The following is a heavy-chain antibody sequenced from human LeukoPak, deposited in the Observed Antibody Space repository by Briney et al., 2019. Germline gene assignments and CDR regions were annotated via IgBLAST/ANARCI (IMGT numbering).Heavy chain of an antibody. CDR1: GYTFTSYD. V-gene: IGHV1-2*02. CDR3: ATWSTRKAFNI. CDR2: INTKNGGT. Sequence: ASVKVSCKASGYTFTSYDINWVRQATGQGLEWMGWINTKNGGTNYAQKFQGRVTMTRDTSISTAYMELSRLRSDDTAVYYCATWSTRKAFNIWGQGTMVSVSS. D-gene: IGHD2-8*01. J-gene: IGHJ3*02.